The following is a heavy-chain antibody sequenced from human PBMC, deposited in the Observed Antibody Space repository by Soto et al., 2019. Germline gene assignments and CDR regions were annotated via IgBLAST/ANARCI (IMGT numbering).Heavy chain of an antibody. CDR3: ARGAVYYYDSSGLDY. CDR2: IYYSGST. J-gene: IGHJ4*02. Sequence: QGQLQESGPGLVKPSQTLSPTCTFSGGSISSGGYYWSWIRQHPGKGLEWIGYIYYSGSTYYNPSLKSRVTRSADTSKNQFSLKLSSVTAADTAVYYCARGAVYYYDSSGLDYWGQGTLVTVSS. CDR1: GGSISSGGYY. V-gene: IGHV4-31*03. D-gene: IGHD3-22*01.